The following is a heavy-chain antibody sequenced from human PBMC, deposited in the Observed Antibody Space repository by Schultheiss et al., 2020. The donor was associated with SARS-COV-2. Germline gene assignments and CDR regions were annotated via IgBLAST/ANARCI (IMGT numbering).Heavy chain of an antibody. J-gene: IGHJ4*02. V-gene: IGHV3-15*01. CDR1: GFTFSSYW. Sequence: GESLKISCAASGFTFSSYWMSWVRQAPGKGLEWVGRIKSKTDGGTTDYAAPVKGRFTISRDNSKNTLYLQMNSLRAEDTAVYYCAGIAAAGLIWGQGTLVTVAS. CDR2: IKSKTDGGTT. D-gene: IGHD6-13*01. CDR3: AGIAAAGLI.